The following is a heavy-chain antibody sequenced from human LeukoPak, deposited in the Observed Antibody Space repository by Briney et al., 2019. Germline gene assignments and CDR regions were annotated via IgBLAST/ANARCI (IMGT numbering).Heavy chain of an antibody. CDR3: SISYVPVKDVYFDL. D-gene: IGHD3-10*02. CDR1: GFTFTDHY. Sequence: PGGSLRLSCATSGFTFTDHYMDWFRQAPGKGLDCVTRIRNKPKSYTTEYAASVKGRFTISRDDSKSTLFLQMNSLKTEDTATYYCSISYVPVKDVYFDLRGQGTLVTVSS. CDR2: IRNKPKSYTT. V-gene: IGHV3-72*01. J-gene: IGHJ5*02.